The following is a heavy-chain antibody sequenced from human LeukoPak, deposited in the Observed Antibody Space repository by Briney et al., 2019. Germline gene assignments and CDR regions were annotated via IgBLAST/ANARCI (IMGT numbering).Heavy chain of an antibody. CDR2: IYYSGST. CDR1: GGSIRNYY. J-gene: IGHJ6*02. V-gene: IGHV4-59*08. CDR3: ARHFTGPGTYTPYFGMDV. Sequence: SETLSLTCTVSGGSIRNYYCSWIRQPPGKGLEWVGYIYYSGSTSYNPSLKSRVTISVDTSKNQFSLKLSSVTAADTAVYYCARHFTGPGTYTPYFGMDVWGQGATVTVSS. D-gene: IGHD3-16*01.